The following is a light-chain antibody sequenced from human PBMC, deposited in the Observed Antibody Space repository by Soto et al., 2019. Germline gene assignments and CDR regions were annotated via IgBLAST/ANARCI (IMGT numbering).Light chain of an antibody. CDR2: RNN. J-gene: IGLJ3*02. CDR3: AAWDDTLGGQV. CDR1: RSNIGRNY. Sequence: QSVLTQPPSASGTPGQRVSISCSGSRSNIGRNYVYWYQQLPGTAPKLLIQRNNERPSGVPDRFSGSKSGTSVSLAISGLRSEDEATYYCAAWDDTLGGQVFGGGTQLTVL. V-gene: IGLV1-47*01.